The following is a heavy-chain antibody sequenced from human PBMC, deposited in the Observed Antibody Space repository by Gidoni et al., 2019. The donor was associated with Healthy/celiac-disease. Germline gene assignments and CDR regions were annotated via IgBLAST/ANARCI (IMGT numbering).Heavy chain of an antibody. CDR1: GLTFDDYA. Sequence: EVQLVESGGGVVQPGGSLSISCAASGLTFDDYALHWVRQAPGKGREWVSRISGDGGSTYYADYVKGRFTIARDNSKNSLYLQMNSLRTEDTAVYDGAKDWKTDTAMVTIPGYYYGMDVWGQGTTVTVSS. D-gene: IGHD5-18*01. V-gene: IGHV3-43*02. CDR2: ISGDGGST. CDR3: AKDWKTDTAMVTIPGYYYGMDV. J-gene: IGHJ6*02.